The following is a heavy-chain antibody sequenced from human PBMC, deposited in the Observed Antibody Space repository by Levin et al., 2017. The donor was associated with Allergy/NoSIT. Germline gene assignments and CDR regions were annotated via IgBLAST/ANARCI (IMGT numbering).Heavy chain of an antibody. CDR3: ARAEDSSRWYAYDY. V-gene: IGHV3-74*03. Sequence: PGGSLRLSCAASGFTFSSYWMHWVRQAPGKGLMWVSRINSDGSSTTNADSVKGRFTVSRDNAKNTLYLQMDSLRADDTAVYYCARAEDSSRWYAYDYWGQGTLVTVSS. CDR2: INSDGSST. J-gene: IGHJ4*02. CDR1: GFTFSSYW. D-gene: IGHD6-19*01.